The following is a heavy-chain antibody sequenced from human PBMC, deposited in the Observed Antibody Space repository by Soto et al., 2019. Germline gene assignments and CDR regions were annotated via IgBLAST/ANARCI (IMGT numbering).Heavy chain of an antibody. CDR3: ARTPTVTTPSYYYGMDV. V-gene: IGHV1-69*12. CDR2: IIPIFGTA. D-gene: IGHD4-17*01. Sequence: QVQLVQSGAEVKKPGSSVKVSCKASGGTFSSYAISWVRQAPGQGLEWMGGIIPIFGTANYAQKFQGRVTITADESTSTAYMELSSLRSEDTAVYYCARTPTVTTPSYYYGMDVWGQGTTVTVSS. J-gene: IGHJ6*02. CDR1: GGTFSSYA.